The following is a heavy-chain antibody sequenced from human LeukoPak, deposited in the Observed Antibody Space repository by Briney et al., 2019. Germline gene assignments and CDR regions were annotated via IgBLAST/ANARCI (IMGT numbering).Heavy chain of an antibody. CDR3: ARVVGYCSSTSCSQRNWFDP. D-gene: IGHD2-2*01. Sequence: SVKVSCKASGGTFSGYAISWVRQAPGQGLEWMGGIIPIFGTANYAQKFQGRVTITTDESTSTAYMELSSLRSEDTAVYYCARVVGYCSSTSCSQRNWFDPWGQGTLVTVSS. J-gene: IGHJ5*02. CDR2: IIPIFGTA. CDR1: GGTFSGYA. V-gene: IGHV1-69*05.